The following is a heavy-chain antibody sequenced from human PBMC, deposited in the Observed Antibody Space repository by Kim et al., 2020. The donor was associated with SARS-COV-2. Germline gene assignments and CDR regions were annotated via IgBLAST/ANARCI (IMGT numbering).Heavy chain of an antibody. Sequence: SETLSLTCTVSGGSISSNYWGWIRQPPGKGLEWIGYIYYSGSTNYNPSLKSRVTISIDTSKNQFSLKLNSVTAADTAVYYCATDGGYGDYRWGQGTLVTVSS. CDR1: GGSISSNY. CDR2: IYYSGST. D-gene: IGHD4-17*01. CDR3: ATDGGYGDYR. J-gene: IGHJ5*02. V-gene: IGHV4-59*01.